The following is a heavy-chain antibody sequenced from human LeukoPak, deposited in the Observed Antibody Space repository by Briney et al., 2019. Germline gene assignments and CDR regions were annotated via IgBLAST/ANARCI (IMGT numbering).Heavy chain of an antibody. CDR1: GFNFDDYA. D-gene: IGHD3-10*01. J-gene: IGHJ4*02. CDR3: AKDTYGSGMT. CDR2: ISWYSGSI. V-gene: IGHV3-9*01. Sequence: GGSLRLSCAASGFNFDDYAIHWVRQAPGKGLEWVSGISWYSGSIGYADPVKGRFTICRDNAKNSLYLQMNSLRAEDTALYYCAKDTYGSGMTWGQGTLVTVSS.